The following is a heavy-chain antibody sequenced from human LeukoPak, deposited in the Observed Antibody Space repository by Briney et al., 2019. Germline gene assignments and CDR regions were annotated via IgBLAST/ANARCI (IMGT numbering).Heavy chain of an antibody. CDR3: ARGWVNYDFWSGYYSYFDY. D-gene: IGHD3-3*01. Sequence: PSETLSPTCAVYGGSFSGYYWSWIRQPPGKGLEWIGEIKHSGSTNYNPSLKSRVTISVDTSKNQFSLKLSSVTAADTAVYYCARGWVNYDFWSGYYSYFDYWGQGTLVTVSS. V-gene: IGHV4-34*01. CDR1: GGSFSGYY. J-gene: IGHJ4*02. CDR2: IKHSGST.